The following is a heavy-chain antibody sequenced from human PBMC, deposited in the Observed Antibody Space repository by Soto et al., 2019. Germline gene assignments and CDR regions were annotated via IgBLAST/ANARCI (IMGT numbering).Heavy chain of an antibody. J-gene: IGHJ6*02. V-gene: IGHV1-18*01. D-gene: IGHD1-26*01. CDR1: GYTFTSYG. Sequence: ASVKVSCKASGYTFTSYGISWVRQAPGQGLEWMGWISAYNGNTNYAQKLQGRITMTTDTSTSTAYMELRSLRSDDTAVYYCARMWDPEYYYGMDFWVQGPTATVSS. CDR3: ARMWDPEYYYGMDF. CDR2: ISAYNGNT.